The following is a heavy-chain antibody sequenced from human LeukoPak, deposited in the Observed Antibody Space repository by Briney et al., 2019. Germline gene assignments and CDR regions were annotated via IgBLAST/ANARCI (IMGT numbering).Heavy chain of an antibody. CDR2: IYSGGST. J-gene: IGHJ6*02. CDR1: GFTVSSNY. D-gene: IGHD2-15*01. V-gene: IGHV3-66*01. Sequence: GGSLRLSCAVSGFTVSSNYMTWVRQAPGKGLERVSVIYSGGSTYYVDSVKGRFTISGDNSKNTLYLQMNSLRDKDTAVYYCGRDLTTLEHPGYYYGMDVWGQGTTVTVSS. CDR3: GRDLTTLEHPGYYYGMDV.